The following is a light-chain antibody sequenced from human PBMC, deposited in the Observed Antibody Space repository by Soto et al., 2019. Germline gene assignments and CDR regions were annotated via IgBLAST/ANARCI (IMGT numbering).Light chain of an antibody. Sequence: DIPMTQSPSALSASLGDRVTITCRASHSIDTSFAWYQQRQGKAPNLLIIDASSLASWVPSRFSGGGSGAEFTLNISNRHSHDSGTYYYYQYKSYTPYTIGQGTKVEIK. J-gene: IGKJ2*01. CDR2: DAS. CDR3: YQYKSYTPYT. CDR1: HSIDTS. V-gene: IGKV1-5*01.